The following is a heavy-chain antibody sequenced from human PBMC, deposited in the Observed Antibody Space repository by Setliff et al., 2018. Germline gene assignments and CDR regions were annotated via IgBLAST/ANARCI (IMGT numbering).Heavy chain of an antibody. CDR1: GYSFTSYS. D-gene: IGHD6-13*01. V-gene: IGHV5-51*01. CDR3: ARPRYSSTWYEVGAFDI. J-gene: IGHJ3*02. CDR2: IYAGDSAT. Sequence: LGESLKISCKASGYSFTSYSIGWVRQMPGKGLEWMGIIYAGDSATRYSPSFQGQVTISADKSISTAYLQWSSLKASDTAMYYCARPRYSSTWYEVGAFDIWGQGAMVTVSS.